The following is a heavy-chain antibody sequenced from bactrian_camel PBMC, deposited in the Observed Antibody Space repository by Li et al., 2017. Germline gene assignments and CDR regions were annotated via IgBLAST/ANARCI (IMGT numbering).Heavy chain of an antibody. CDR2: VASNGGST. J-gene: IGHJ4*01. D-gene: IGHD6*01. CDR3: VRAVGWYGENS. Sequence: QLVESGGGLVQPGGSLRLLCAGSGSPFSTYFISWIHQAPGKGLEWVSGVASNGGSTEYADSIVGRFTISRDNAKNMVYLHMTSLKPEDTGVYYCVRAVGWYGENSWGQGTQVTVST. CDR1: GSPFSTYF. V-gene: IGHV3S25*01.